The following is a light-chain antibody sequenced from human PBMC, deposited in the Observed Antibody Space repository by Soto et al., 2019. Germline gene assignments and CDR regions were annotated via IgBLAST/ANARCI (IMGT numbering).Light chain of an antibody. CDR1: SSDVGRYNL. CDR2: EVN. V-gene: IGLV2-23*02. J-gene: IGLJ3*02. Sequence: QSVLTQPASVSGSPGQSITISCTGTSSDVGRYNLVSWYQQLPGKAPKLIIYEVNERPSGISDRFSGSKSGNTASLTISGLKDEDEADYFCCSYVGSSILMFGGGTKVTVL. CDR3: CSYVGSSILM.